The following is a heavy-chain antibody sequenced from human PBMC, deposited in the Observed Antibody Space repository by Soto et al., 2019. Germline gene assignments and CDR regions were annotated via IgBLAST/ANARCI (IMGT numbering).Heavy chain of an antibody. D-gene: IGHD6-13*01. CDR1: GYTCTSYG. J-gene: IGHJ5*02. CDR3: VRRHVSATGIDWFDP. Sequence: GASVKVSCKASGYTCTSYGIHWVRQAPGQRLEWMEWINAANGDTKYSPKFQGRVTITRATSASTAYMELSSLRSEDTAVYYCVRRHVSATGIDWFDPWGQGTLVTVSS. V-gene: IGHV1-3*01. CDR2: INAANGDT.